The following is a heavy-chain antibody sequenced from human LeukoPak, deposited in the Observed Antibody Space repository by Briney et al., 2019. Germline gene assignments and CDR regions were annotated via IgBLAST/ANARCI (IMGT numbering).Heavy chain of an antibody. D-gene: IGHD5-18*01. J-gene: IGHJ4*02. Sequence: SETLSLTCTVSGGSISGGSHYWGWVRQPPGKGLGWIGSVSYSGSTYYNPSLKSRVTISVDTSKTQFSLKLSSVTAADTAVYYCARGKRRGYSYGYDYWGQGTLVTVSS. CDR2: VSYSGST. V-gene: IGHV4-39*01. CDR3: ARGKRRGYSYGYDY. CDR1: GGSISGGSHY.